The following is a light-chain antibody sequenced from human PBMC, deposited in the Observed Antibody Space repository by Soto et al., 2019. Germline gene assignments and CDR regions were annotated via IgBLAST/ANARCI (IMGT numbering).Light chain of an antibody. CDR3: MQATQFPGT. CDR2: KIS. V-gene: IGKV2-24*01. J-gene: IGKJ2*01. Sequence: DIVMTQTPLSSPVTLGQPASISCRSSQSLVHGAGNTYLSWLQQRPGQPPRLLIYKISKRSSGVPDRFSGSGAGTDFTLKISKVEAEDVGVYYCMQATQFPGTFGQGTRLEIK. CDR1: QSLVHGAGNTY.